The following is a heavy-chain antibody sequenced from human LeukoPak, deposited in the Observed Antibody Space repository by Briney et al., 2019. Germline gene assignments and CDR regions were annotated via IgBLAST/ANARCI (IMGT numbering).Heavy chain of an antibody. V-gene: IGHV4-34*01. J-gene: IGHJ6*03. D-gene: IGHD4-11*01. CDR2: VDHSGST. CDR3: ARGLDYTNYERFHYCYMDV. CDR1: GFTFSSYE. Sequence: PGGSLRLSCAASGFTFSSYEMNWVRQAPGKGLEWVGEVDHSGSTNYNPSLKSRLTISLDTSENQFFLNLSSVTAADTAVYYCARGLDYTNYERFHYCYMDVWGKGTTVAVSS.